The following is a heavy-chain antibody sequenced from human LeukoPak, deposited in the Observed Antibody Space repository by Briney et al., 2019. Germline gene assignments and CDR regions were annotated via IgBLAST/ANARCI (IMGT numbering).Heavy chain of an antibody. CDR3: ASSTRDATRPRSFEI. J-gene: IGHJ4*02. V-gene: IGHV3-48*01. Sequence: GGSLRLSCAASGFTFRAYSMEWVRQAPGKGLEWVSYISSTSSTIYYADSVKGRFAISRDNAQNSLYLQMNSLRAEDTAIYYCASSTRDATRPRSFEIWGQGTRVTVSS. CDR1: GFTFRAYS. D-gene: IGHD3-3*02. CDR2: ISSTSSTI.